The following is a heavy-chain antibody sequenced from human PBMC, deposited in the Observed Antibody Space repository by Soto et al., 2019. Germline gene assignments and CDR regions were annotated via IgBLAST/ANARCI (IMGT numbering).Heavy chain of an antibody. J-gene: IGHJ5*02. Sequence: ESGGGVVQPGRSLRLSCTASGFSFSSYAMYWFRQPPGKGLEWVAVISHDGINKHYADSVKGRVTGSRDNSNHSLDLQLNSLRGEDTAMYYCARDRYSSDYFVKWFEPWGQGTLVTVSS. CDR1: GFSFSSYA. D-gene: IGHD6-19*01. CDR2: ISHDGINK. CDR3: ARDRYSSDYFVKWFEP. V-gene: IGHV3-30-3*01.